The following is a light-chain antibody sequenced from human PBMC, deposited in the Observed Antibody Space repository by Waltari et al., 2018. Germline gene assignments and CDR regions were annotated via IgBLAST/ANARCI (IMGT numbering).Light chain of an antibody. CDR1: QSVGRY. Sequence: EIVLTQSPGTLSLSLGERATLSCRASQSVGRYLAWYQQKPGQAPRLLIYDASTRATGIPDRFSGSGSGTECSLTISRLESEDFAVYYCQKYVNLPATFGQGTKVEI. CDR3: QKYVNLPAT. V-gene: IGKV3-20*01. CDR2: DAS. J-gene: IGKJ1*01.